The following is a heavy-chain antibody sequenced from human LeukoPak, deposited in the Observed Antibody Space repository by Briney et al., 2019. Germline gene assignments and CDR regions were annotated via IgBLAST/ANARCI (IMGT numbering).Heavy chain of an antibody. V-gene: IGHV3-30*02. CDR2: IRSDGSDK. Sequence: GGSLRLSCAASGFSFSVYGMHWVRQPPGKGLQWVSFIRSDGSDKYYADSVKGRFTIARDNSKNTVDLQMNSLRGEDTAVYFCAKVSDWEPWKALGSWGQGTLVTVSS. J-gene: IGHJ5*02. D-gene: IGHD1-26*01. CDR3: AKVSDWEPWKALGS. CDR1: GFSFSVYG.